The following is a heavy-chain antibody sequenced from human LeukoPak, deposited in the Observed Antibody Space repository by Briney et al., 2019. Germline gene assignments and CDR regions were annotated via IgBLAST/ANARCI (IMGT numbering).Heavy chain of an antibody. CDR1: GFSFDDYA. J-gene: IGHJ3*02. CDR2: ISWNSGSV. CDR3: ASYGDYGGGAFDI. Sequence: PGRSLRLSCAASGFSFDDYAMHWVRQAPGKGLEGVSGISWNSGSVGYADSVKGRFTISRDNAKDSLYLQMNSLRAEDTALYYCASYGDYGGGAFDIWGQGTMVTVSS. V-gene: IGHV3-9*01. D-gene: IGHD4-17*01.